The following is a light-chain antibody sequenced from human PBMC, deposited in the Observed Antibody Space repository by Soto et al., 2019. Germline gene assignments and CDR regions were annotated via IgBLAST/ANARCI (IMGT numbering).Light chain of an antibody. CDR3: QQRSSWPLT. V-gene: IGKV3-11*01. CDR2: DAS. Sequence: EIVLTQSPATLSLSPGERANLSCRASQSVGRNLAWYQHKPGQAPRLLIYDASTGATGVPARFSGGGSGTDFTLTINTLEPEDFTVYYCQQRSSWPLTFGGGTHVEMK. CDR1: QSVGRN. J-gene: IGKJ4*01.